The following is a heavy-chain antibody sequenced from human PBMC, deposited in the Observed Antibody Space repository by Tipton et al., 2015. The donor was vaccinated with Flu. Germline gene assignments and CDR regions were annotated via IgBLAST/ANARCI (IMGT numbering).Heavy chain of an antibody. Sequence: TLSLTCTVSGGSISSSSYYWSWIRQPAGKGLEWIGRMYTSGSTNYNPSLKSRVTISVDTSRNQFYLKLSSVTAADTAVYYCARDTIFGVAHWGQGTLVTVSS. J-gene: IGHJ4*02. CDR2: MYTSGST. D-gene: IGHD3-3*01. CDR3: ARDTIFGVAH. V-gene: IGHV4-61*02. CDR1: GGSISSSSYY.